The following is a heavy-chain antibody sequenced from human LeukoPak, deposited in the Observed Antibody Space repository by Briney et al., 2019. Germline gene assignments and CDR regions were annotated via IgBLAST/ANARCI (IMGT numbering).Heavy chain of an antibody. V-gene: IGHV3-7*01. D-gene: IGHD5-24*01. Sequence: GGSLRLSCAASGFTFSSYWMSWVRQAPGEGLEWVANIKQDGSEKYYVDSVKGRFTISRDNAKNSLYLQMNSLRAEDTAVYYCARELRWLQSQAFDYWGQGTLVTVSS. J-gene: IGHJ4*02. CDR3: ARELRWLQSQAFDY. CDR2: IKQDGSEK. CDR1: GFTFSSYW.